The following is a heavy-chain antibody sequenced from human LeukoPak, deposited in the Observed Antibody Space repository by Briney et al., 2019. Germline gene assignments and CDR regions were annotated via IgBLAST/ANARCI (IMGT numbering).Heavy chain of an antibody. J-gene: IGHJ5*02. CDR2: IYTSGST. CDR3: ARDQVAGTNWFDP. V-gene: IGHV4-4*07. D-gene: IGHD6-19*01. Sequence: SETLSLTCTVSGGSLSSYYWSWLRQPAGKGLERIGRIYTSGSTNYNPSLKSRVTMSVDTSKNQFSLKLSSVTAADTAVYYCARDQVAGTNWFDPWGQGTLVTVSS. CDR1: GGSLSSYY.